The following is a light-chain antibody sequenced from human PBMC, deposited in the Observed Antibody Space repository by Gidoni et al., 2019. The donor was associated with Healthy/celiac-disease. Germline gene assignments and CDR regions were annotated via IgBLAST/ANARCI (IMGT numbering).Light chain of an antibody. J-gene: IGKJ4*01. CDR1: QSLLHSNGYNY. Sequence: DIVMTQSPLSLPVTPGEPASISCRSSQSLLHSNGYNYLDWYLQQPGQSPQLLIYLGSNRASGVPDRFSGSGSGTDFTLKISRVEAEDVGVYYCMQALQTPPTFXGXTKVXIK. V-gene: IGKV2-28*01. CDR2: LGS. CDR3: MQALQTPPT.